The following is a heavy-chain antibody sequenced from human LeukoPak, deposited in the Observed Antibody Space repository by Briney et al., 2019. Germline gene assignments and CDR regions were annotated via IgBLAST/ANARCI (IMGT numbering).Heavy chain of an antibody. V-gene: IGHV4-34*01. CDR2: INHSAST. CDR3: AAAGYYYGSGSYSDGMDV. J-gene: IGHJ6*02. Sequence: SETLFLTCAVDGGSFIGYYWSWIRQPPGQGLEWIGEINHSASTNYNPSLKSRVTISVDTSKNQFSLKLSSVTAADTAVYYCAAAGYYYGSGSYSDGMDVWGQGTTVTVSS. D-gene: IGHD3-10*01. CDR1: GGSFIGYY.